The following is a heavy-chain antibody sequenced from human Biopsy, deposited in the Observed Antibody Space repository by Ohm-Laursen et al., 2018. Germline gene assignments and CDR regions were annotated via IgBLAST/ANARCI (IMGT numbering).Heavy chain of an antibody. V-gene: IGHV3-33*01. D-gene: IGHD2-2*01. CDR2: IWYDGGNK. CDR1: GFTFSNYG. CDR3: ARDGIVVVPAAFHLDN. Sequence: SLRLSCAASGFTFSNYGMQWVRQAPGKGLEWVADIWYDGGNKYYADSVKGRFTISRDNSKNTLFLRMNSLRAEDTAVYYCARDGIVVVPAAFHLDNWGPGTLVTVSS. J-gene: IGHJ4*02.